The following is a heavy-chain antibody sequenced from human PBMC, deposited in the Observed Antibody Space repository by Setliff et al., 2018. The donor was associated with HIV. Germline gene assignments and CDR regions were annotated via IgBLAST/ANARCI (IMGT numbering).Heavy chain of an antibody. J-gene: IGHJ5*02. CDR1: GFTFSSYW. CDR2: IRYDGSNK. CDR3: AKGDNFWTGYSTYFEFDP. D-gene: IGHD3-3*01. Sequence: GGSLRLSCAASGFTFSSYWMNWVRQAPGKGLEWVSFIRYDGSNKKYADSVKGRFTISRDNSKNTLYLQMNSLRPEDTAVYYCAKGDNFWTGYSTYFEFDPWGQGTLVTVSS. V-gene: IGHV3-30*02.